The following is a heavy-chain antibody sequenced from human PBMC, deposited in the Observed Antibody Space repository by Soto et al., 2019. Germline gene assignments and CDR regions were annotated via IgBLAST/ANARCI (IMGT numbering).Heavy chain of an antibody. CDR1: GFTFSNYA. D-gene: IGHD6-19*01. CDR3: AQGTRAGAGIAFDI. V-gene: IGHV3-23*01. Sequence: EVQLLESGGGLVQPGGSLRLSCAASGFTFSNYAMNWVRQAPGKGLEWVSTVSGSADYTYYADSVKGRFTVSRDNSKNTLYLQINSLRAEDTAVYYCAQGTRAGAGIAFDIWCQVTMVTVSS. J-gene: IGHJ3*02. CDR2: VSGSADYT.